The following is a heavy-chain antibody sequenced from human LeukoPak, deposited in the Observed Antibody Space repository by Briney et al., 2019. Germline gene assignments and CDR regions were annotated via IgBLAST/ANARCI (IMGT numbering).Heavy chain of an antibody. V-gene: IGHV1-69*04. CDR2: IIPILGIA. CDR1: GYTFTGYY. CDR3: ARAGYDSSGSPSGYVY. D-gene: IGHD3-22*01. Sequence: ASVKVSCKASGYTFTGYYMHWVRQAPGQGREWMGRIIPILGIANYAQKFQGRVTITADKSTSTAYMELSSLRSEDTAVYYCARAGYDSSGSPSGYVYWGQGTLVTVSS. J-gene: IGHJ4*02.